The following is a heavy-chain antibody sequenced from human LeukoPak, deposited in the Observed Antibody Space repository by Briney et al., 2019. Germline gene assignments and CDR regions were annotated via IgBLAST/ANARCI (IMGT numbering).Heavy chain of an antibody. J-gene: IGHJ4*02. CDR3: AKGGFAEYYFDY. Sequence: PGGSLRLSCAASGFTFSSCAMSWVRQAPGKGLEWVSAISGSGGSTYYADSVKGRFTISRDNSKNTLYLQMNSLRAEDTAVYYCAKGGFAEYYFDYWGQGTLVTVSS. CDR2: ISGSGGST. V-gene: IGHV3-23*01. D-gene: IGHD3-10*01. CDR1: GFTFSSCA.